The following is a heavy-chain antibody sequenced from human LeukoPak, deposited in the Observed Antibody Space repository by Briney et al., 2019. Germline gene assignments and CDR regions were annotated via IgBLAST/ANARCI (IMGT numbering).Heavy chain of an antibody. CDR1: GGSISSYY. CDR3: AKTLGYCSSTSCYLMNAFDI. CDR2: IYTSGST. D-gene: IGHD2-2*01. J-gene: IGHJ3*02. Sequence: PSETLSLTCTVSGGSISSYYWSWIRQPAGKGLEWIGRIYTSGSTNYNPSLKSRVTMSVDTSKNQFSLKPSSVTAADTAVYYCAKTLGYCSSTSCYLMNAFDIWGQGTMVTVSS. V-gene: IGHV4-4*07.